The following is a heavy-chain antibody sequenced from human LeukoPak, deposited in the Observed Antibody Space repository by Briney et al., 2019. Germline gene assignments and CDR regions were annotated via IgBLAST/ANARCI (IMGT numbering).Heavy chain of an antibody. CDR2: INPNSGGT. V-gene: IGHV1-2*06. D-gene: IGHD6-19*01. Sequence: SSVKVSCKASGGTFSSYAISWVRQAPGQGLEWMGRINPNSGGTNYAQKFQGRVTMTRDTSISTAYMELSRLRSDDTAVYYCARDARIAVAGTRGWFDPWGQGTLVTVSS. J-gene: IGHJ5*02. CDR1: GGTFSSYA. CDR3: ARDARIAVAGTRGWFDP.